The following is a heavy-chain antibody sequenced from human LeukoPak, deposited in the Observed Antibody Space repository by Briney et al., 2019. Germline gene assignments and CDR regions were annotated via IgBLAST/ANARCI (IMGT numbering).Heavy chain of an antibody. CDR2: IYSGGST. D-gene: IGHD6-6*01. V-gene: IGHV3-53*01. CDR3: ARKTAPYIAARPGVRGYFDY. Sequence: GGSLRLSCAASGFTVSSNYMSWVRQAPGKGLEWVSVIYSGGSTYYADSVKGRFTISRDNSKNTLYLQMNSLRAEDTAVYYCARKTAPYIAARPGVRGYFDYWGQGTLVTVSS. J-gene: IGHJ4*02. CDR1: GFTVSSNY.